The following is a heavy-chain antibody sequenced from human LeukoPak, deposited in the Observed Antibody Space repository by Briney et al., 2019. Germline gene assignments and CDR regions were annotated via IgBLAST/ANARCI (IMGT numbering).Heavy chain of an antibody. D-gene: IGHD2-21*01. CDR3: ARSGALRDFDY. V-gene: IGHV4-59*01. CDR1: GGSISSYY. CDR2: IYYSGST. J-gene: IGHJ4*02. Sequence: PSETLSLTCTVSGGSISSYYWSWIRQPPGKGLEWIGYIYYSGSTNYNPSLKSRVTISVDTSKNQLSLKLSSVTAADTAVYYCARSGALRDFDYWGQGTLVTVSS.